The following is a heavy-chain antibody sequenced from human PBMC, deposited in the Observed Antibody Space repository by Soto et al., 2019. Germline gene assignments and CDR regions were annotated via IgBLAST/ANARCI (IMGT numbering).Heavy chain of an antibody. D-gene: IGHD1-1*01. CDR1: GYTFTGYY. CDR3: ARAGRYNWNDYYFDY. V-gene: IGHV1-2*04. CDR2: INPNSGGT. J-gene: IGHJ4*02. Sequence: QVQLVQSGAEVTKPGASVKVSCKASGYTFTGYYMHWVRQAPGQGLEWRGWINPNSGGTNYAQKFQGWVTMTRDTSISTAYMELSRLRSDDTAVYYCARAGRYNWNDYYFDYWGQGTLVTVSS.